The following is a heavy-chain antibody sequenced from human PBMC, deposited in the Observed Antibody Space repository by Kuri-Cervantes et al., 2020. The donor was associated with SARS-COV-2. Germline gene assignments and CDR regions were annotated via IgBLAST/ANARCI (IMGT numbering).Heavy chain of an antibody. V-gene: IGHV3-33*01. J-gene: IGHJ4*02. Sequence: GGSLRLSCAASGFTFSSYGMHWVRQAPGKGLEWVAVIWYDGSNKYYADSVKGRFTISRDNSKNTLYLQMNSLRAEDTAVYYCTTDPWYSSSWYFLWYWGQGTLVTVSS. D-gene: IGHD6-13*01. CDR1: GFTFSSYG. CDR2: IWYDGSNK. CDR3: TTDPWYSSSWYFLWY.